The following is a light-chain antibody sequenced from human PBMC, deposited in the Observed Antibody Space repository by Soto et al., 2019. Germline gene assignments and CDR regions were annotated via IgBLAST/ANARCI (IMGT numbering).Light chain of an antibody. CDR2: DVS. V-gene: IGLV2-11*01. J-gene: IGLJ2*01. CDR3: CSYAGSYTYVV. Sequence: SALTQPRSVSGSPGQSVTLSCTGTSSDVGGYNYVSWYQQHPGKAPKLMIYDVSKRPSGVPDRFSGSKSGNTASLTISGLQAEDEADYYCCSYAGSYTYVVFGGGTKVTVL. CDR1: SSDVGGYNY.